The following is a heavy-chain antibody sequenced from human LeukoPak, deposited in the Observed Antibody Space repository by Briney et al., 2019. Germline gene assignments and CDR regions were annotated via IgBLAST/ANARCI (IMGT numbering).Heavy chain of an antibody. J-gene: IGHJ4*02. D-gene: IGHD3-10*01. CDR2: ISGSGGST. Sequence: PGGSLRLSCAASGFTFSSYAMSWVRQAPGKGLERVSAISGSGGSTYYADSVKGRFTISRDNSKNTLYLQMNSLRAEDTAVYYCAKDLGGSGSYSGYFDYWGQGTLVTVSS. CDR1: GFTFSSYA. V-gene: IGHV3-23*01. CDR3: AKDLGGSGSYSGYFDY.